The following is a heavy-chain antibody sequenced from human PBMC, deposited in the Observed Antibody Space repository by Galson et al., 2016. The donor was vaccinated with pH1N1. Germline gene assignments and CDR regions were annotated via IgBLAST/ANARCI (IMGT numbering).Heavy chain of an antibody. D-gene: IGHD4-17*01. V-gene: IGHV1-18*01. Sequence: SVKVSCKASGYTFISYDISWVRQAPGQGLEWMGRISGYNGNTNYAQKLQGRVTMTTDTSTSTAYMELRSLRSDDTALYYCARAGYGDYVGYFDYWGQGTLVTVSS. CDR3: ARAGYGDYVGYFDY. J-gene: IGHJ4*02. CDR1: GYTFISYD. CDR2: ISGYNGNT.